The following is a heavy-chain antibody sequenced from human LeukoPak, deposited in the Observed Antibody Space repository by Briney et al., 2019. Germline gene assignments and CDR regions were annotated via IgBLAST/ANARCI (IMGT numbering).Heavy chain of an antibody. J-gene: IGHJ6*03. D-gene: IGHD2-15*01. CDR1: GDSISSYY. V-gene: IGHV4-59*01. CDR3: ARVRGFHSYYMDV. CDR2: IYYSGST. Sequence: SETLSLTCTVSGDSISSYYWSWIRQPPGKGLEWIGYIYYSGSTNYNPSLKSRVTISVDTSKNQFSLSLSSVTAADTAIYYCARVRGFHSYYMDVWGKGTTVTVSS.